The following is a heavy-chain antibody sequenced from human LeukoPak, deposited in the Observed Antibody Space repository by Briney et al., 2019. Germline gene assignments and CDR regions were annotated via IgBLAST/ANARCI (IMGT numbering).Heavy chain of an antibody. V-gene: IGHV4-30-4*01. CDR2: IYDNAKT. D-gene: IGHD3-10*01. J-gene: IGHJ4*02. CDR3: AASQSDYYNSGTYHKIHY. CDR1: GGSISRPDHY. Sequence: SETLSLTCSVSGGSISRPDHYWSWIRQPPGKGLEWIGFIYDNAKTHYSPSFESRVTISGDTSNNHFSLTLNFVTAADTAIYYCAASQSDYYNSGTYHKIHYWGRGALVTVSS.